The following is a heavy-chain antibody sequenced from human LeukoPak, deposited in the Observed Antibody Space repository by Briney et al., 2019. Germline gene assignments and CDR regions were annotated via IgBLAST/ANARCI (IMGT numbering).Heavy chain of an antibody. Sequence: ASVKVSCKASGYTFTSYYIHWVRQAPGQGLEWMGIINPSGGSTSYAQKFQGRVTMTRNTSISTAYMELSSPRSEDTAVYYCARGGGYYYYYMDVWGKGTTVTISS. V-gene: IGHV1-46*01. D-gene: IGHD1-26*01. J-gene: IGHJ6*03. CDR3: ARGGGYYYYYMDV. CDR1: GYTFTSYY. CDR2: INPSGGST.